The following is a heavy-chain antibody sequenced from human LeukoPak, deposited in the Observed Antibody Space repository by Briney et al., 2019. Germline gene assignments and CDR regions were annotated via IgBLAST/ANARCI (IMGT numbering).Heavy chain of an antibody. V-gene: IGHV3-23*01. D-gene: IGHD6-19*01. J-gene: IGHJ4*02. Sequence: PGGSLRLSCAASGFTFSSYAMSWVRQAPGKGLEWVSAISGSGGSTYYADSVKGRFTISRDNSKNTLYLQMNSLRAEDTAVYYCAKGRLQHNGWLVPYYFDYWGQGTLVTVSS. CDR1: GFTFSSYA. CDR2: ISGSGGST. CDR3: AKGRLQHNGWLVPYYFDY.